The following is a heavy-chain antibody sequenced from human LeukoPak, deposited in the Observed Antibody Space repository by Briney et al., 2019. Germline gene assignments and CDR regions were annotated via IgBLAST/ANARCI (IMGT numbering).Heavy chain of an antibody. CDR1: GFTFSSYA. V-gene: IGHV3-23*01. Sequence: SGGSLRLSCAASGFTFSSYAMSWVRQAPGKGLEWVSAISGSGGSTFYADSVKGRFTISRDNSKNTLYLQMNSLRAEDTAVYYCASHSGNYYRVHYFDYWGQGTLVTVSS. CDR2: ISGSGGST. CDR3: ASHSGNYYRVHYFDY. J-gene: IGHJ4*02. D-gene: IGHD1-26*01.